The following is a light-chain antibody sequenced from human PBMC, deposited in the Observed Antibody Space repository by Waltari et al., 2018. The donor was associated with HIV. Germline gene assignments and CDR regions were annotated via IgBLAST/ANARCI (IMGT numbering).Light chain of an antibody. CDR1: HSNIGTNF. CDR2: DND. Sequence: QSVLTQPPSLSAAPGQKVTISCSGSHSNIGTNFVSCYQQLPGAAPNLLIYDNDSRPSGISDRFSGSKSGTSATLGITGLQAGDEADYYCATWDNNLYVGQVFGGGTKLTVL. V-gene: IGLV1-51*01. J-gene: IGLJ3*02. CDR3: ATWDNNLYVGQV.